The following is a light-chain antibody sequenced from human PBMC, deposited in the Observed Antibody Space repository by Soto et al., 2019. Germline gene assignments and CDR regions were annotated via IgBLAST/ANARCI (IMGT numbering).Light chain of an antibody. V-gene: IGKV1-5*03. J-gene: IGKJ1*01. CDR2: KAS. CDR1: QSISSW. Sequence: DIQMTQSPSTLSASVGDRVTITCRASQSISSWLAWYQQKPGKAPTLLIYKASSLESGVPSRFSGSGSETEFTLPIDSLQPDDFATYYCQQYNTYSWTFGQGTKVEIK. CDR3: QQYNTYSWT.